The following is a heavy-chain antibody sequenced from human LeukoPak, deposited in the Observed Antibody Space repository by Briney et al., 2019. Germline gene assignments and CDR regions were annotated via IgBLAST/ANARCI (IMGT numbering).Heavy chain of an antibody. V-gene: IGHV3-21*01. D-gene: IGHD3-10*01. CDR2: ITGGSTYT. CDR1: GFNFNTYS. Sequence: PGGSLRLSCLASGFNFNTYSMNWVRQAPGKGLEWVASITGGSTYTFYGDSVKGRFTISRDSTQRSLFLQMDGLIGEDTAIYYCARWGDGEAADSFDQWGQGTLVTVSS. J-gene: IGHJ4*02. CDR3: ARWGDGEAADSFDQ.